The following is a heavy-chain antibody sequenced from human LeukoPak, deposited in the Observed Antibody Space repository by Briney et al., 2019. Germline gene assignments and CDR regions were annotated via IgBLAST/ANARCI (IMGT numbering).Heavy chain of an antibody. J-gene: IGHJ6*02. V-gene: IGHV3-7*01. CDR3: ARGQQLAPFAAIMNV. Sequence: PGGSLRLSCAASGFTFSSYWMSWVRQAPGKGLEWVANIRQDGSEKYYVDSVKGRFTISRDNAKNSLYLQMNSLRAEDTAVYYCARGQQLAPFAAIMNVWGQGTTVTVSS. D-gene: IGHD6-13*01. CDR2: IRQDGSEK. CDR1: GFTFSSYW.